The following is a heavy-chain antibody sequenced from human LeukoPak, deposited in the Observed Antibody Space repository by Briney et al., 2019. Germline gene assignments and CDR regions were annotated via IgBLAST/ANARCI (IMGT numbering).Heavy chain of an antibody. CDR2: IHSSGNT. J-gene: IGHJ5*02. D-gene: IGHD3-10*01. CDR3: ARGYGSGFDP. V-gene: IGHV4-59*01. CDR1: GGSISSYY. Sequence: SETLSLTCTVSGGSISSYYWRWIRQPPGGGLEWIGNIHSSGNTNYNPSLKSRVTISVDTSKNQFSLKLGSVTAADTAVYYCARGYGSGFDPWGQGTLVTVSS.